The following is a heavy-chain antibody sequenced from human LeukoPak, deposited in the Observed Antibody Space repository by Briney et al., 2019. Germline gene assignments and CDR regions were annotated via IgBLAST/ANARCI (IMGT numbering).Heavy chain of an antibody. CDR3: AHSPSIEELWLVLGVGHFDY. V-gene: IGHV2-5*01. D-gene: IGHD6-19*01. CDR2: IYWNDDK. Sequence: SGPTLVKPTQTLTLTCTFSGFSLSTSGVGVGWIRQPPGKALEWLALIYWNDDKRYSPSLKSRLTITKDTSKNQVVLTMTNMDPVDTATYYCAHSPSIEELWLVLGVGHFDYWGQGTLVTVSS. CDR1: GFSLSTSGVG. J-gene: IGHJ4*02.